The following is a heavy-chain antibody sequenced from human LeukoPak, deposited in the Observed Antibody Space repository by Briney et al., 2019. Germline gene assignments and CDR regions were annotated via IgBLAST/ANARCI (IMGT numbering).Heavy chain of an antibody. J-gene: IGHJ4*02. CDR3: AKDFRNVRLAVAGTGFDDY. Sequence: GGSLRLSCAASGFTFSSYAMSWVRQAPGKGLEWVSTIGDSGGSTHYADSVEGRFTVSRGNSKNTLYLQMNSLRAEDTAVYYCAKDFRNVRLAVAGTGFDDYWGQGTLVTVSS. CDR1: GFTFSSYA. D-gene: IGHD6-19*01. CDR2: IGDSGGST. V-gene: IGHV3-23*01.